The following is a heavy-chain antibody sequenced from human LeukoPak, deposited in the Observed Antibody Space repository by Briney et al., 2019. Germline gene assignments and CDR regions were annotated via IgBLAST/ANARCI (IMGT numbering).Heavy chain of an antibody. Sequence: SETLSLTCTVSGGSISSYYWSWIRQPPGKGLEWIGSIYHSGSTYYNPSLKSRVTISVDTSKNQFSLKLSSVTAADTAVYYCARVGYYDSSFDYWGQGTLVTVSS. CDR1: GGSISSYY. V-gene: IGHV4-39*07. CDR3: ARVGYYDSSFDY. J-gene: IGHJ4*02. D-gene: IGHD3-22*01. CDR2: IYHSGST.